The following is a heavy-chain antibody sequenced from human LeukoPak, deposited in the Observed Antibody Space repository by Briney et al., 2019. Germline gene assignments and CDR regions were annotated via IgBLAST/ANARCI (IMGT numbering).Heavy chain of an antibody. CDR3: ARDQSDTGSRREKLDS. J-gene: IGHJ4*02. V-gene: IGHV3-7*03. CDR1: GFTFGKDW. Sequence: GGSLSLSCIASGFTFGKDWIRWVRQAPGQGLEWVASINVNGSAKNSVACVKSQFTITREKPKNPLYLKINSLRAEDTALPYCARDQSDTGSRREKLDSWGQGAPVIVSP. D-gene: IGHD1-26*01. CDR2: INVNGSAK.